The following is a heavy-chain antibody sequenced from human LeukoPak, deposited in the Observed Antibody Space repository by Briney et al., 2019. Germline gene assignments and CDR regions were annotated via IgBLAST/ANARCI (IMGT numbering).Heavy chain of an antibody. CDR3: AKTYYDILTAYRNYYYYMDV. D-gene: IGHD3-9*01. CDR2: ISGSGGST. V-gene: IGHV3-23*01. Sequence: GGSLRLSCAASGFTFSSYGMSWVRQAPGKGLEWVLAISGSGGSTYYADSVKGRFTISRDNFKNTLYLQMNSLRVEDAAVYYCAKTYYDILTAYRNYYYYMDVWGSGTTVTISS. CDR1: GFTFSSYG. J-gene: IGHJ6*03.